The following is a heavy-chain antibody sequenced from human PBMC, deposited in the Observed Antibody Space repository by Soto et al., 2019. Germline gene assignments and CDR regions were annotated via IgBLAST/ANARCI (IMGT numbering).Heavy chain of an antibody. Sequence: SETLSLTCSVSGGSINSSSYFWGWVRQPPGKGLEWIGSIYYSGSTYYNPSLRSRVTISVDTSKNQFSLKLSSVTAADTAVYFCVCPATRTSGFDSWGQGTQVTVSS. CDR3: VCPATRTSGFDS. J-gene: IGHJ4*02. CDR2: IYYSGST. V-gene: IGHV4-39*01. CDR1: GGSINSSSYF. D-gene: IGHD5-12*01.